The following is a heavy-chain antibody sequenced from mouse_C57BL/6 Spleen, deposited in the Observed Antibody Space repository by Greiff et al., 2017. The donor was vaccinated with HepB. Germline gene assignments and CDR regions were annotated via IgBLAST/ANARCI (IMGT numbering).Heavy chain of an antibody. J-gene: IGHJ3*01. Sequence: EVHLVESGGGLVKPGGSLKLSCAASGFTFSDYGMHWVRQAPEKGLEWVAYISSGSSTIYYADTVKGRFTISRDNAKNTLFLQMTSLRSEDTAMYYCARPGGSSPSWFAYWGQGTLVTVSA. V-gene: IGHV5-17*01. CDR3: ARPGGSSPSWFAY. CDR2: ISSGSSTI. CDR1: GFTFSDYG. D-gene: IGHD1-1*01.